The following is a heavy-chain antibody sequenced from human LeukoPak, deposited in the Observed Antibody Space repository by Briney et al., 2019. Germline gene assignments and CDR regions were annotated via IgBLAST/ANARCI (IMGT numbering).Heavy chain of an antibody. D-gene: IGHD1-26*01. Sequence: GGSLRLSCAASGFTFSSYSMNWVRQAPGKGLEWVSSISSSSSYIYYADSVKGRFTISRGNAKNSLYLQMNSLRAEDTAVYYCARDLSRKAATTLDYWGQGTLVTVSS. CDR2: ISSSSSYI. J-gene: IGHJ4*02. CDR3: ARDLSRKAATTLDY. V-gene: IGHV3-21*01. CDR1: GFTFSSYS.